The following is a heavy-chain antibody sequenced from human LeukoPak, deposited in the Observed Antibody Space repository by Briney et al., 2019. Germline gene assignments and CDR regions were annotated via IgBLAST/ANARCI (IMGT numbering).Heavy chain of an antibody. CDR3: ARDQVLRFFGYGMDV. V-gene: IGHV1-69*04. CDR2: IIPILGIA. J-gene: IGHJ6*02. CDR1: GGTFSSYA. D-gene: IGHD3-3*01. Sequence: SVKVSCKASGGTFSSYAISWVRQAPGQGLEWMGRIIPILGIANYAQKFQGRVTIIADKSTSTAYMELSSLRSEDTAVYYCARDQVLRFFGYGMDVWGQGTTVTVSS.